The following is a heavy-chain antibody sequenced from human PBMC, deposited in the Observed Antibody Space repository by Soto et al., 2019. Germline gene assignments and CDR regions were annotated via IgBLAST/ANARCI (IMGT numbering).Heavy chain of an antibody. V-gene: IGHV3-48*01. D-gene: IGHD2-21*02. CDR1: GFTFSSYS. CDR2: ISSSSSTI. Sequence: GSLRLSCAASGFTFSSYSMNWVRQAPGKGLEWVSYISSSSSTIYYADSVKGRFTISRDNAKNSLYLQMNSLRAEDTAVYYCARDSSYCGGDCYPGDAFDIWGQGTMVTVSS. J-gene: IGHJ3*02. CDR3: ARDSSYCGGDCYPGDAFDI.